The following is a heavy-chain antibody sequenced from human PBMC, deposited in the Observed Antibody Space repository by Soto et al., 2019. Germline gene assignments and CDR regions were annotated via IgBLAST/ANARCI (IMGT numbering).Heavy chain of an antibody. Sequence: EVQLVESGGGLVQPGGSLKLSCAASGFTFSGSAMHWVRQASGKGLEWVGRIRSKTNSYATAYAASVKGRFTISRDDSKNSLYLQMNSLKTEDTAVYYCAREALLWFGELSGAFDIWGQGTMVTVSS. J-gene: IGHJ3*02. CDR3: AREALLWFGELSGAFDI. D-gene: IGHD3-10*01. V-gene: IGHV3-73*02. CDR1: GFTFSGSA. CDR2: IRSKTNSYAT.